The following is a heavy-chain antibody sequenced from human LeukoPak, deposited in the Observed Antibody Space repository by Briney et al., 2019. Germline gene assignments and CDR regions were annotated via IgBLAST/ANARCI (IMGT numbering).Heavy chain of an antibody. V-gene: IGHV1-69*04. J-gene: IGHJ4*02. CDR2: TIPILGIA. CDR1: GGTLSSYA. CDR3: ARPSRGDGYISY. Sequence: ASVKVSCKASGGTLSSYAVSWVRQAPRQGLEWMGRTIPILGIANYAQKFQDRVTITADKDTSTAYMELSSLISEDTAMYYCARPSRGDGYISYWGQGTLVTVSS. D-gene: IGHD5-24*01.